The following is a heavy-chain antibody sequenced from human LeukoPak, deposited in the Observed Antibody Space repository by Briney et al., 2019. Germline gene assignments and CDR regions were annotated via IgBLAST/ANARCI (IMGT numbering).Heavy chain of an antibody. J-gene: IGHJ6*03. V-gene: IGHV3-74*01. CDR2: INSDGSST. CDR3: ARDGYNYYMDV. CDR1: GFTFSSYW. Sequence: GGSLRLSCAASGFTFSSYWMYWVRQAPGKGLVWVPRINSDGSSTSNADSVKGRFTISRDNAKNTLYLQMNSLRAEDTAVYYCARDGYNYYMDVWGKGTTVTVSS.